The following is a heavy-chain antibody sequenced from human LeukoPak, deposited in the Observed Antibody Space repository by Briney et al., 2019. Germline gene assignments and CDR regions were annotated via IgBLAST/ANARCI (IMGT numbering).Heavy chain of an antibody. CDR3: ARRGRLTWRGYSGYDPYYFDY. V-gene: IGHV4-34*01. CDR2: INHSGST. J-gene: IGHJ4*02. CDR1: GGSLSGYY. Sequence: SETLSLTCAVYGGSLSGYYWSWIRQPPGKGLEWIGEINHSGSTNYNPSLKSRVTISVDTSKNQFSLKLSSVTAADTAVYYCARRGRLTWRGYSGYDPYYFDYWGQGTLVTVSS. D-gene: IGHD5-12*01.